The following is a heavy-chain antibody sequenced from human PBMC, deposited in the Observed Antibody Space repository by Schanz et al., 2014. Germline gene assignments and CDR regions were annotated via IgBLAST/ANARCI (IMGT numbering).Heavy chain of an antibody. CDR2: ISXNSGSI. Sequence: EVQLXXXGXXLVQPGRSLRXXCAASXFTFDDXAMHWVRXXXXKGLEWVSGISXNSGSIGYADSVKGXXTISRDDAKNSLXLQMNSLRAEDTALYYCXKDRQNRVNRVGYYYGXXVWGQGTTXXVSS. CDR3: XKDRQNRVNRVGYYYGXXV. D-gene: IGHD3-16*01. V-gene: IGHV3-9*01. J-gene: IGHJ6*02. CDR1: XFTFDDXA.